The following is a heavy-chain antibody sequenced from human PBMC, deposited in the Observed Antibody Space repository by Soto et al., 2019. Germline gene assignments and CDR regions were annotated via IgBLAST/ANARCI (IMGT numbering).Heavy chain of an antibody. CDR1: GYTFTSYG. CDR3: ARDGGGIVVVPAKGANWFGP. J-gene: IGHJ5*02. Sequence: QVQLVQSGAEVKKPGASVKVSCKASGYTFTSYGISWVRQAPGQGLEWMGWISAYNGNTNYAQKLQGRVTMTTDTAXXTXYXXRRSLRSDDTAVDYCARDGGGIVVVPAKGANWFGPWGQGTLVTVSS. D-gene: IGHD2-2*01. CDR2: ISAYNGNT. V-gene: IGHV1-18*01.